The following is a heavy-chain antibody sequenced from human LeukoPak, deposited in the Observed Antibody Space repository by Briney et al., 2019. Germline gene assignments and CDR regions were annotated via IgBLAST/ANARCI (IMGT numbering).Heavy chain of an antibody. V-gene: IGHV3-53*01. CDR2: IYSGAGT. Sequence: GGSLRLSCAASGFTVSSNYMSWVRQAPGKGLEWVSVIYSGAGTYYADSVKGRFTLSRDNSKNTLYLQMNSLRAEDTAVYYCATRSSGRGQGTLVTVSS. J-gene: IGHJ4*02. CDR3: ATRSSG. D-gene: IGHD6-19*01. CDR1: GFTVSSNY.